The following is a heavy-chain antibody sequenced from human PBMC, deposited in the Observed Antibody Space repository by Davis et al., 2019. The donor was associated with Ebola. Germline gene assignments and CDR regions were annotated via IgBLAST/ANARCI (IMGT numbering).Heavy chain of an antibody. V-gene: IGHV3-74*01. CDR1: GFTFSSYW. CDR2: INSDGSST. D-gene: IGHD3-22*01. CDR3: AKTSGTYYYDSSGAFDI. Sequence: GESLKISCAASGFTFSSYWMHWVRQAPGKGLVWVSRINSDGSSTSYADSVKGRFTISRDNSKNTLYLQMNSLRAEDTAVYYCAKTSGTYYYDSSGAFDIWGQGTMVTVSS. J-gene: IGHJ3*02.